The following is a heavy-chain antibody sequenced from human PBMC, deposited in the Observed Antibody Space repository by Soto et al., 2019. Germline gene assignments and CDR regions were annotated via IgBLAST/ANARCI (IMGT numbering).Heavy chain of an antibody. Sequence: GGSLRLSCSASGFTFSKYVMHWVRQAPGKGLEYVSAISNNGGSTYYADCVKGRFTTSRDNSKNTLYLQMSSLRADDTAVYYCVKDGVEMTAVNYFDYWGQGTLVTVSS. CDR1: GFTFSKYV. V-gene: IGHV3-64D*08. CDR3: VKDGVEMTAVNYFDY. CDR2: ISNNGGST. J-gene: IGHJ4*02. D-gene: IGHD4-4*01.